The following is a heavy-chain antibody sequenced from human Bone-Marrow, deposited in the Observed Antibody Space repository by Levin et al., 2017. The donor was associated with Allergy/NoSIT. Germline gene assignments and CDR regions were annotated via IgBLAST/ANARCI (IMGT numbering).Heavy chain of an antibody. CDR3: AGDSSYGSGSYYTDFAH. Sequence: AGGSLRLSCAASGFTVSGSYMSWVRQAPGKGLEWVSLVYSGGNTYYADSVKGRFAISRDFSQNTLYLQMNFLRVEDTAVYYCAGDSSYGSGSYYTDFAHWGQGTLVTVSS. CDR2: VYSGGNT. J-gene: IGHJ4*02. CDR1: GFTVSGSY. V-gene: IGHV3-53*01. D-gene: IGHD3-10*01.